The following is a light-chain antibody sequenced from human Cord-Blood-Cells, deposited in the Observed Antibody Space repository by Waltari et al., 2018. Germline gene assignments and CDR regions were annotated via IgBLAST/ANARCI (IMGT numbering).Light chain of an antibody. J-gene: IGKJ4*01. CDR1: QSVSSY. V-gene: IGKV3-11*01. CDR3: QQRSNWPPLT. CDR2: DAS. Sequence: EIVLTQSPATLSLSPGERATLSCRASQSVSSYLAWYQQKPGQAPRLLIYDASNRATGIPARFSGRGAGTDFTLTISSREPEDFAVYYCQQRSNWPPLTFGGGTKVEIK.